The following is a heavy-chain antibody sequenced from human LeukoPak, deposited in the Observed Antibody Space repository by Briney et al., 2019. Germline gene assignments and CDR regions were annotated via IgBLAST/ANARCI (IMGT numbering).Heavy chain of an antibody. D-gene: IGHD2-2*01. CDR3: ARTRRVVRGVSSEGYCSSTGCPFDY. V-gene: IGHV1-2*02. Sequence: ASVKVSCKASGYTFTGYYMHWVRQAPGQGLEWMGWINPNSGGTNYAQKFQGRVTMTRDTSISTAYMELSRLRSDDTAVYYCARTRRVVRGVSSEGYCSSTGCPFDYWGQGTLVTVSS. CDR2: INPNSGGT. CDR1: GYTFTGYY. J-gene: IGHJ4*02.